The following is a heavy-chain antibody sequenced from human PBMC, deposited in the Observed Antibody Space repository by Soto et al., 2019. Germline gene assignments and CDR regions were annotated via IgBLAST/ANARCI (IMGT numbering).Heavy chain of an antibody. CDR3: TRELYCGGDCFDPPFDY. J-gene: IGHJ4*02. D-gene: IGHD2-21*02. V-gene: IGHV4-39*07. Sequence: SETLSLTCNVSGGSIDRSNYYWDWLRQPPGKGLEWIGTTYYNGNAYYNPSLRSRVSMSVDTSKNQFSLKLSSVTAADTAVYYCTRELYCGGDCFDPPFDYWGQGTLVTVSS. CDR1: GGSIDRSNYY. CDR2: TYYNGNA.